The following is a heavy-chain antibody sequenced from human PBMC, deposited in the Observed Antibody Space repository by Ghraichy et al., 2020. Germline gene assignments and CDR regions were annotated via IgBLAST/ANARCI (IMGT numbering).Heavy chain of an antibody. J-gene: IGHJ6*02. CDR2: IYHTGST. D-gene: IGHD3-10*01. CDR1: GGSISNSNW. V-gene: IGHV4-4*02. CDR3: ARDMRYYGSGTYLLHGMDV. Sequence: PSLTCTVSGGSISNSNWWSWVRQPPGKGLEWIGDIYHTGSTDFNPSLKSRVTISVDKSKNYFSLKVTSVTAADTAVYYCARDMRYYGSGTYLLHGMDVWGQGTTVTVSS.